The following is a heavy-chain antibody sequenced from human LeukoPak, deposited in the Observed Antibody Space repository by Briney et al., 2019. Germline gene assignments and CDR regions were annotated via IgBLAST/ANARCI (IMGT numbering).Heavy chain of an antibody. V-gene: IGHV3-30*04. Sequence: PGGSLRLSCAASGFTFSSYAMHWVRQAPGKGLEWVAVISYDGSNKYYADSVKGRFTISRDNSKNTLYLQMNSLRAEDTAVYYCAKDPPDYGGNYADYWGQGTLVTVSS. CDR2: ISYDGSNK. CDR3: AKDPPDYGGNYADY. J-gene: IGHJ4*02. D-gene: IGHD4-23*01. CDR1: GFTFSSYA.